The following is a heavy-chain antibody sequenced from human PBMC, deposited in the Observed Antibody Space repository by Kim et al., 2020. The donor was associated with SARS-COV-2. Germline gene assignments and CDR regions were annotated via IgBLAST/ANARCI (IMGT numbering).Heavy chain of an antibody. Sequence: GGSLRLSCAASGFTFSSYGMHWVRQAPGKGLEWVAVIWYDGSNKYYADSVKGRFTISRDNSKNTLYLQMNSLRAEDTAVYYCAKDHHSGTVTDYYYYGMDVWGQGTTVTVSS. CDR3: AKDHHSGTVTDYYYYGMDV. V-gene: IGHV3-33*06. CDR2: IWYDGSNK. D-gene: IGHD4-17*01. CDR1: GFTFSSYG. J-gene: IGHJ6*02.